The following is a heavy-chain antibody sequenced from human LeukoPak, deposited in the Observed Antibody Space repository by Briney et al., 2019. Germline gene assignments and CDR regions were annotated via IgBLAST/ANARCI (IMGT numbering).Heavy chain of an antibody. CDR1: GGSISSHY. Sequence: PSETLSLTCTVSGGSISSHYWSWIRQPPGKGLEWIGYIYYSGSTNYNPSLKSRVTISVDTSKNQFSLKLSSVTAADTAVYYCARVFGGYYDSSGHHFDYWGQGTLVTVSS. D-gene: IGHD3-22*01. CDR3: ARVFGGYYDSSGHHFDY. J-gene: IGHJ4*02. V-gene: IGHV4-59*11. CDR2: IYYSGST.